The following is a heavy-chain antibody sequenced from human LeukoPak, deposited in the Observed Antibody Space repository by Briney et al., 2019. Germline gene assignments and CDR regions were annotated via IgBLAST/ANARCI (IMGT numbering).Heavy chain of an antibody. Sequence: SETLSLTCTVSGGSISSSSFYWGWIRQSRGKGLEWIGSIYYSGNTYYNPSLKSRVTISVDTSKNQFSLKLSSVTAADTAVYYCARGAGQLWLIRLKNPQHYWFDPWGQGTLVTVSS. V-gene: IGHV4-39*07. CDR3: ARGAGQLWLIRLKNPQHYWFDP. D-gene: IGHD5-18*01. J-gene: IGHJ5*02. CDR1: GGSISSSSFY. CDR2: IYYSGNT.